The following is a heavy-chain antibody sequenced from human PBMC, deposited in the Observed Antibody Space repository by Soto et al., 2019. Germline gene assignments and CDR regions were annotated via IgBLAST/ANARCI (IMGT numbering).Heavy chain of an antibody. CDR2: IYYSGST. J-gene: IGHJ4*02. D-gene: IGHD5-12*01. CDR1: GGSISSGGYY. CDR3: ARAYSGYDAYFDY. V-gene: IGHV4-31*03. Sequence: SETLSLTCPVSGGSISSGGYYWSWIRQHPGKGLEWIGYIYYSGSTYYNPSLKSRVTISVDTSKNQFSLKLSSVTAADTAVYYCARAYSGYDAYFDYWGQGTLVTVSS.